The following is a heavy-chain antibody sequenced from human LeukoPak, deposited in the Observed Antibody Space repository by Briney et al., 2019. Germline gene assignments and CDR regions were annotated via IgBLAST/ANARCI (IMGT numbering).Heavy chain of an antibody. D-gene: IGHD1-26*01. CDR1: GYTFTSYG. CDR3: ARDGEEWELLTNWFDP. CDR2: ISVYNGNN. V-gene: IGHV1-18*01. J-gene: IGHJ5*02. Sequence: SVKVSFKASGYTFTSYGINWLRQPPGQGLEWMGWISVYNGNNNYAQKLQGRVTMTTDTSTSTAYMKLRSLKSDDTAVYYWARDGEEWELLTNWFDPWGQGTLVTVSS.